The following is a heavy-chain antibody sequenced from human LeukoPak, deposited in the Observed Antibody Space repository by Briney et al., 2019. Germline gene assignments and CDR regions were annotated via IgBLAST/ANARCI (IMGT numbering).Heavy chain of an antibody. J-gene: IGHJ6*02. D-gene: IGHD5-12*01. V-gene: IGHV3-11*01. CDR1: GFTFSDYY. CDR3: ARFNSGYVNYYYYGMDV. Sequence: GGSLRLSCAASGFTFSDYYMSWIRQAPGKGLEWVSYISSSGRTIFYADSVKGRFIISRDNAKNSLYLQMNSLRAEDTAVYYCARFNSGYVNYYYYGMDVWGQGTTVTVSS. CDR2: ISSSGRTI.